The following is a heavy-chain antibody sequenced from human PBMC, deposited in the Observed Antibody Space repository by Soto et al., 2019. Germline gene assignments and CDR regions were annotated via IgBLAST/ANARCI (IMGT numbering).Heavy chain of an antibody. V-gene: IGHV3-64D*06. Sequence: PGGSLRLSCSASGFTFSNCAMHWVRQAPGKGLEYVSGITSEGARTYHADSVKDRFTISRDNSKNMLYFQMSSLRVDDTAMYYCVKGNQLLRYYFEYWGQGTPVTVSS. J-gene: IGHJ4*02. D-gene: IGHD1-26*01. CDR1: GFTFSNCA. CDR2: ITSEGART. CDR3: VKGNQLLRYYFEY.